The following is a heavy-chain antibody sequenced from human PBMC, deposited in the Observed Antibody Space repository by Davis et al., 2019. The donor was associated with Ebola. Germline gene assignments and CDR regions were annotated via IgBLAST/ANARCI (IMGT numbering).Heavy chain of an antibody. D-gene: IGHD1-1*01. V-gene: IGHV3-23*01. CDR1: GFTFSSYA. Sequence: GGSLRLSCAASGFTFSSYAMSWVRQAPGKGLDWVSAISGSGGSTYYADSVKGRFTISRDNAKNSLYLQMNSLRAEDTAVYYCASPPGHNGNWGQGTLVTVSS. J-gene: IGHJ4*02. CDR3: ASPPGHNGN. CDR2: ISGSGGST.